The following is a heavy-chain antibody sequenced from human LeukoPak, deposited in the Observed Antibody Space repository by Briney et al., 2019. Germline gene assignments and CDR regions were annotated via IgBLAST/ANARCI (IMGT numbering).Heavy chain of an antibody. Sequence: SETLSLTCAVYGGSFSGYYWSWIRQPPGKGLEWIAEVNHSGITNYNPSLKSRVTISVDRSKNQFSLRLSSVTAADTAVYYCARDEGGAAYWGQGTLVTVSS. CDR2: VNHSGIT. J-gene: IGHJ4*02. CDR1: GGSFSGYY. V-gene: IGHV4-34*01. D-gene: IGHD3-16*01. CDR3: ARDEGGAAY.